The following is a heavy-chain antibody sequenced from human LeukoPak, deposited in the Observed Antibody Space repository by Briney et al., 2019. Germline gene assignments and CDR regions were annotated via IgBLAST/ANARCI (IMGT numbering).Heavy chain of an antibody. CDR3: ARRDNYDY. Sequence: GGSLRLSCAASGFSFRSYTMNWVRQAPGKGLEWVSSISSSSIYIYYADSVKGRFTISRDNAKNTLYLQMNSLRAEDTAVYYCARRDNYDYWGQGTLVTVSS. CDR2: ISSSSIYI. D-gene: IGHD2-15*01. J-gene: IGHJ4*02. CDR1: GFSFRSYT. V-gene: IGHV3-21*01.